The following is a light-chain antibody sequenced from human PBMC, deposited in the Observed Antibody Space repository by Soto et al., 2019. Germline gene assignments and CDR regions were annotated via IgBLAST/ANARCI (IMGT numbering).Light chain of an antibody. V-gene: IGLV2-14*01. CDR1: SSDVGGYNY. CDR3: SSYTSSSNV. Sequence: QSALTQPASVSGSPGQSITSSCTGTSSDVGGYNYVSWYQQHPGKAPKLMIYDVSNRPSGVSNRFSGSKSGNTASLTISGLQAEDEADYYCSSYTSSSNVFGTGTKLTVL. CDR2: DVS. J-gene: IGLJ1*01.